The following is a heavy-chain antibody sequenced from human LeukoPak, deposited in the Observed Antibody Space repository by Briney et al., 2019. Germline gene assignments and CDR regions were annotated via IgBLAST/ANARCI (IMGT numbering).Heavy chain of an antibody. CDR2: ISGSGDST. D-gene: IGHD6-19*01. J-gene: IGHJ4*02. CDR1: GFSFSTYA. V-gene: IGHV3-23*01. CDR3: ARRSGIAVAGAFDY. Sequence: GGSLRLSCTASGFSFSTYAMRWVRQAPGKGLEWVSGISGSGDSTYYADSVKGRFTISRDNSKNTLYLQMNSLRAEDTAVYYCARRSGIAVAGAFDYWGQGTLVTVSS.